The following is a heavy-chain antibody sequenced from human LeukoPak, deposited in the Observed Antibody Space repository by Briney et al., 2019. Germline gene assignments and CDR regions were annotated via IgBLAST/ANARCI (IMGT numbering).Heavy chain of an antibody. CDR1: GYTFTGYY. V-gene: IGHV1-2*02. CDR3: AREYYYSSGNYYNRIDY. J-gene: IGHJ4*02. CDR2: IDLNSGGT. D-gene: IGHD3-10*01. Sequence: ASVKVSCKASGYTFTGYYMHWVRQAPGQGLEWMGWIDLNSGGTNYAQKFQGRVTMTRDTSISTAYMVLNRLRSDDTAVYYCAREYYYSSGNYYNRIDYWGQGTLVTVSS.